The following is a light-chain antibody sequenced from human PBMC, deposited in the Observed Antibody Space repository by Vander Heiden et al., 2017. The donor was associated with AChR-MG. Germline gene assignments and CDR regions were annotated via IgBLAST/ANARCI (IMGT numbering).Light chain of an antibody. CDR1: SSDVGGYNY. V-gene: IGLV2-14*01. Sequence: QSALTQPASVSRSPGPSITISCTGTSSDVGGYNYVSWYQQHPGKAPKLMIYDVSKRPSGVSNRFSGSKSGNTASLTISGLQAEDEADYYCSSYTSSSTLVFGGGTKLTVL. CDR3: SSYTSSSTLV. CDR2: DVS. J-gene: IGLJ3*02.